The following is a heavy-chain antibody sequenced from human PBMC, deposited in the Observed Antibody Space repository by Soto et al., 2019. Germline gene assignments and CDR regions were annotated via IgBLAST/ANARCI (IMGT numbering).Heavy chain of an antibody. J-gene: IGHJ3*02. CDR1: GGSISSYY. D-gene: IGHD3-16*01. Sequence: SETLSLTCTVSGGSISSYYWSWIRQPPGKGLEWIGYIYYSGSTNYNPSLKSRVTISVDTSKNQFSLKLSSVTAADTAVYYCARVPRKKYYDYVWGSARGAFDIWGQGTMVT. CDR3: ARVPRKKYYDYVWGSARGAFDI. V-gene: IGHV4-59*01. CDR2: IYYSGST.